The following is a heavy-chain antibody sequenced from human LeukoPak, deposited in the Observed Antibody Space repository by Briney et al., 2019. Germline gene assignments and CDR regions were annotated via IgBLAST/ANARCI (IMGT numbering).Heavy chain of an antibody. J-gene: IGHJ4*02. CDR2: IYSGDTT. Sequence: GGSLRLSCAASGFTVSTNYMSWVRQAPGKGLEWVSVIYSGDTTFYADSVRGKFTISRDNSENTLYLQMNSLRAEDTAVYYCASILGSSSGYYFDYWGQGTLVTVSS. V-gene: IGHV3-66*01. D-gene: IGHD3-10*01. CDR1: GFTVSTNY. CDR3: ASILGSSSGYYFDY.